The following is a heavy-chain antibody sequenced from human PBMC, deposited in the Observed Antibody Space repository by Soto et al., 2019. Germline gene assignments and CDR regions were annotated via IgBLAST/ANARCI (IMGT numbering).Heavy chain of an antibody. CDR1: GFTFSSYG. CDR3: AKAWRLRYFDWLIPIPGLYIFDY. CDR2: ISYDGSNK. Sequence: GGSLRLSCAASGFTFSSYGMHWVRQAPGKGLEWVAVISYDGSNKYYADSVKGRFTISRDNSKNTLYLQMNSLRAEDTAVYYCAKAWRLRYFDWLIPIPGLYIFDYWGQGTLVTVSS. J-gene: IGHJ4*02. V-gene: IGHV3-30*18. D-gene: IGHD3-9*01.